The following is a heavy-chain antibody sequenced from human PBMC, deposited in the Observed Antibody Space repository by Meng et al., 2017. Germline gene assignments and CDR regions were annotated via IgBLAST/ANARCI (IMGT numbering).Heavy chain of an antibody. CDR2: ISYDGSNK. D-gene: IGHD1-26*01. V-gene: IGHV3-30*01. J-gene: IGHJ4*02. CDR3: ASIGY. CDR1: GFTFSSYA. Sequence: GALVESGGGVVQPGRSLRLSCAASGFTFSSYAMHWGRQAPGKGLEWVAVISYDGSNKYYADSVKGRFTISRDNSKNTLYLQMNSLRAEDTAVYYCASIGYWGQGTLVTVSS.